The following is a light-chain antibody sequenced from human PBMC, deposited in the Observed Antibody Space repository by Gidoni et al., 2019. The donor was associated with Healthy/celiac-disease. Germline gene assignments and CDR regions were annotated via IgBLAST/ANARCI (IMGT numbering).Light chain of an antibody. CDR3: QKYYSYPLT. J-gene: IGKJ5*01. V-gene: IGKV1-8*01. Sequence: AIRLTPSPSSFSASTGDRVTITCRASQGSSSYLAWYQQKPGKAPKLLIYAASTLKSGVPSRVSGSGSGTDFTRTISCLQSEDVATYYCQKYYSYPLTFGQXTRLEIK. CDR1: QGSSSY. CDR2: AAS.